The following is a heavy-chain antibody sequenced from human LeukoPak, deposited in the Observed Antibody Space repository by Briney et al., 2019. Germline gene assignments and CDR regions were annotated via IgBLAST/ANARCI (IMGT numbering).Heavy chain of an antibody. J-gene: IGHJ4*02. CDR3: PSWSSTPGVSSDDS. CDR2: IKSKTDGGTT. CDR1: EFTINDAW. Sequence: PGGSLRLSCAASEFTINDAWMSWVRQAPGKGLEWVGRIKSKTDGGTTEYAAPVKGRFTTSRDDSKNTLYLQMNSLKTEDTAMYYCPSWSSTPGVSSDDSWGQGTLVTVSS. D-gene: IGHD3-10*01. V-gene: IGHV3-15*01.